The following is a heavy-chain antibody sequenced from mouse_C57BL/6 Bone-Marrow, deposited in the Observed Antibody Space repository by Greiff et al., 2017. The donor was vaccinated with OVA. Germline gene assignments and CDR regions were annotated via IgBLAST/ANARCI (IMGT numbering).Heavy chain of an antibody. CDR1: GYTFTSYW. CDR2: IYPGNSDT. V-gene: IGHV1-5*01. Sequence: VQLQQSGTVLARPGASVKMSCKTSGYTFTSYWMHWVKQRPGQGLEWIGAIYPGNSDTSYNQKFKGKAKLTAVTSASTAYMELSSLTNEDSAVYYCTRAQYYGSSYVWYFDVWGTGTTVTVSS. CDR3: TRAQYYGSSYVWYFDV. D-gene: IGHD1-1*01. J-gene: IGHJ1*03.